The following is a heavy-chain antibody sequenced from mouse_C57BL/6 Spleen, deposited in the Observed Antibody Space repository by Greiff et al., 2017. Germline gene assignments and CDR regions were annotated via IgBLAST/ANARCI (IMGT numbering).Heavy chain of an antibody. CDR3: ARGDGPCYYAMDY. CDR2: IDPANGNT. Sequence: EVQLQQSVAELVRPGASVKLSCTASGFNIKTTYMHWVKQRPEQGLEWIGRIDPANGNTKYAPKFQGKATITADTSSNTAYLQLSSLTSEDTAIYYCARGDGPCYYAMDYWGQGTSVTVSS. CDR1: GFNIKTTY. J-gene: IGHJ4*01. D-gene: IGHD2-3*01. V-gene: IGHV14-3*01.